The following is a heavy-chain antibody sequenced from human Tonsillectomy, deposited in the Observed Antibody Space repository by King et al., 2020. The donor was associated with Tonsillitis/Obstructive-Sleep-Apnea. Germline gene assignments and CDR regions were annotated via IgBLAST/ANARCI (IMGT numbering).Heavy chain of an antibody. CDR2: INHSGST. V-gene: IGHV4-34*01. J-gene: IGHJ6*03. Sequence: HVQLQQWGAGLLKPSETLSLTCAVYGGSFSGYYWSWIRQPPGKGLEWIGEINHSGSTNYNPSLKSRVTISVDTSKNQFSLKLSSVTAADTAVYYCARGPPRQTYYYYYMDVWGKGTTVTVSS. CDR3: ARGPPRQTYYYYYMDV. CDR1: GGSFSGYY.